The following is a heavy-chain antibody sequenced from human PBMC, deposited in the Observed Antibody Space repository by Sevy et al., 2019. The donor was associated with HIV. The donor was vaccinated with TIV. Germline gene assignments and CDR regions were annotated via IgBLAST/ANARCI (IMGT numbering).Heavy chain of an antibody. V-gene: IGHV1-69*13. CDR3: ARPSTSGSYYSPFDY. D-gene: IGHD1-26*01. CDR1: GGTFSSYA. Sequence: ASVKVSCKASGGTFSSYAISWVRQAPGQGLEWMGGIIPIFGTANYAQKFQGRVTITADESTSTAYRELSSLRSEDTAVYYCARPSTSGSYYSPFDYWGQGTLVTVSS. CDR2: IIPIFGTA. J-gene: IGHJ4*02.